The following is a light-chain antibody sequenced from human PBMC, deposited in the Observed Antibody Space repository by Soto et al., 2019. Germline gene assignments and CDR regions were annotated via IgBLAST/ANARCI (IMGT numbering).Light chain of an antibody. Sequence: DIQMTQSPSALSASVGDRVTITCRASQTISTWLAWYQQKPGNAPQVIIYAASNLERGVTPRFSGSGSGTDFTMTVSSLQPKDFASYYCQQYSTSSRTFGQGTKV. V-gene: IGKV1-5*01. CDR2: AAS. CDR3: QQYSTSSRT. J-gene: IGKJ1*01. CDR1: QTISTW.